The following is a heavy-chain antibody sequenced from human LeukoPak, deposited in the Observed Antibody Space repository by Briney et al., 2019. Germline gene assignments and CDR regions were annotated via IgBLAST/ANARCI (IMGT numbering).Heavy chain of an antibody. CDR1: GFTFSVSA. CDR3: TYTSSSGVVY. D-gene: IGHD6-6*01. CDR2: IRNKANNYAT. Sequence: GGSLRLSCAASGFTFSVSAMYWVRQASGKELEWVGRIRNKANNYATAYAASLKGRFTISRDDSKNTAYLQMNSLETGDTAMYYCTYTSSSGVVYWGQGTLVTVSS. V-gene: IGHV3-73*01. J-gene: IGHJ4*02.